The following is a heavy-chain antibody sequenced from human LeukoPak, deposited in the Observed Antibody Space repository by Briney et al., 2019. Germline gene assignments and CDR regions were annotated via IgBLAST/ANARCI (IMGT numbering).Heavy chain of an antibody. CDR3: TRNGGGLGY. D-gene: IGHD3-16*01. J-gene: IGHJ4*02. CDR1: GFIFSQYD. CDR2: IMSSGGT. Sequence: GGSLRLSCAASGFIFSQYDMIWVRQGPGKGLEWVSSIMSSGGTYYADSVQGRFTTSRDTSRSTVFLQMNSLRVEDTAVYYCTRNGGGLGYWGQGTLVTVSS. V-gene: IGHV3-23*01.